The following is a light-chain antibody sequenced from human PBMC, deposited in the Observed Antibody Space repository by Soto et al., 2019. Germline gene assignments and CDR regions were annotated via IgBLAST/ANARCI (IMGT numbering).Light chain of an antibody. V-gene: IGKV1-5*01. Sequence: DILLIQSPATLSASVGDRITITCQASENIFKFLAWYQQRSGSAPNLLIYAASDLERGVPSRFSGSGSGTEFTLTIDNLQTNDSATYFCQHYHSQSITFGGGTQVDVK. J-gene: IGKJ4*01. CDR2: AAS. CDR1: ENIFKF. CDR3: QHYHSQSIT.